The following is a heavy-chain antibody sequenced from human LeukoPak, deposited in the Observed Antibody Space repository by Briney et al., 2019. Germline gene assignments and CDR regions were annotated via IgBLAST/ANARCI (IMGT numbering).Heavy chain of an antibody. Sequence: SETLSLTCAVSGGSISRSNWWSWVRQPPGKGLEWIGEIYHSGSTNYNPSLKSRVTISVDKSKNQFSLKLSSVTAADTAVYYCARELGYCSGGSCYDWFDPWGQGTLVTVSS. V-gene: IGHV4-4*02. CDR3: ARELGYCSGGSCYDWFDP. D-gene: IGHD2-15*01. CDR1: GGSISRSNW. CDR2: IYHSGST. J-gene: IGHJ5*02.